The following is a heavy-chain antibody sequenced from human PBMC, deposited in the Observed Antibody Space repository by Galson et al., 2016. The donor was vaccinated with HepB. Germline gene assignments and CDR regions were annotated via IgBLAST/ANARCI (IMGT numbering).Heavy chain of an antibody. D-gene: IGHD1-26*01. CDR3: ARHPGSDGDDGFDI. V-gene: IGHV5-51*01. Sequence: QSGAEVKKPGESLTISCKGSGYSFTNYWIGRVRQMPGKGLEWMGIIHASDSDTRYSPSFRGQVTISVDKSISTAYLQCSSLKASDTAVYYCARHPGSDGDDGFDIWGQGTMVTVSS. J-gene: IGHJ3*02. CDR1: GYSFTNYW. CDR2: IHASDSDT.